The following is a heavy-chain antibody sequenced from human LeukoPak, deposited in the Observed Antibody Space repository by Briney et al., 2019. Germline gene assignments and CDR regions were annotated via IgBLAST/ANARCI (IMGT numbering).Heavy chain of an antibody. D-gene: IGHD2-2*01. CDR2: IYYSGST. J-gene: IGHJ4*02. V-gene: IGHV4-59*02. CDR1: GGSVSNSY. Sequence: SETLSLTCTVSGGSVSNSYWSWIRQPPGKGLEWIGYIYYSGSTNYNPSLKSRVTISVDTSKNQFSLKLSSVTAADTAVYYCARGSGPSRHPDYWGQGTLVTVSS. CDR3: ARGSGPSRHPDY.